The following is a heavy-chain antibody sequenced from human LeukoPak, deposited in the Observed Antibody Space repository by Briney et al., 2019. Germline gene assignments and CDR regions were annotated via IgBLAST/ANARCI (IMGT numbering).Heavy chain of an antibody. CDR1: GFTFSSYG. D-gene: IGHD2-15*01. CDR2: ISYDGSNK. CDR3: AKETPGYCSGGSCLEAFDI. Sequence: PGRSLRLSCVASGFTFSSYGMHWVRQAPGKGREWVAVISYDGSNKYYADSVKGRFTISRDNSKNTLYLQMNSLRAEDTAVYYCAKETPGYCSGGSCLEAFDIWGQGTMVTVSS. J-gene: IGHJ3*02. V-gene: IGHV3-30*18.